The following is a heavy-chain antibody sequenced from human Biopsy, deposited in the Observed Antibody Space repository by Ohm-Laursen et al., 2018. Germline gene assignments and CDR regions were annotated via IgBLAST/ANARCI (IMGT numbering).Heavy chain of an antibody. J-gene: IGHJ4*02. CDR2: INQAGTT. V-gene: IGHV4-34*08. Sequence: PSKTLSLTCAVFGKTFSDYQWSWIRQPPGKGLEWIGQINQAGTTNYNPSLKSRVSISADASKYEFSLRLTSVTAADTAVYLCGNEVHGRDYWGLGAQVTVSS. CDR3: GNEVHGRDY. CDR1: GKTFSDYQ. D-gene: IGHD2-15*01.